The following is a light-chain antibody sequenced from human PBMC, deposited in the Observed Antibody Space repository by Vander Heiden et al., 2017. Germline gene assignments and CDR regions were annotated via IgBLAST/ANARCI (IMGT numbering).Light chain of an antibody. J-gene: IGKJ1*01. Sequence: DVVLTQSPLSLPVTLGQPASISCRSSQSLVYTDGNTYLTWFQQRPGQSPRRLVYKVSNRDSGVPDRFSGSRSGTDFTLKISGVEAEDVGVYYCMQGTHWPWTFGQGTKVEIK. CDR1: QSLVYTDGNTY. CDR2: KVS. CDR3: MQGTHWPWT. V-gene: IGKV2-30*01.